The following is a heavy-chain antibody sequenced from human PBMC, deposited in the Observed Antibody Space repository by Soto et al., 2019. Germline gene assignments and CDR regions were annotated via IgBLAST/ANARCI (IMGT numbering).Heavy chain of an antibody. D-gene: IGHD2-21*01. CDR2: ISYDGRKT. CDR1: GFSFESYG. V-gene: IGHV3-30*03. Sequence: GGSLRLSCAASGFSFESYGMHWVRQAPGKGLEWVALISYDGRKTYYVDAVKGRFTIARDNSKNTLYLQMNGLRGEDTAVYYCAPQEGSTAASGDDCFDIWGQGTMVTVSS. J-gene: IGHJ3*02. CDR3: APQEGSTAASGDDCFDI.